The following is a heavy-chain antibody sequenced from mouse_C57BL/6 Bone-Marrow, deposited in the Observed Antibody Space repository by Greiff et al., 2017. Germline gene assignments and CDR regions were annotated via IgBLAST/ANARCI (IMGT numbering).Heavy chain of an antibody. V-gene: IGHV1-63*01. D-gene: IGHD1-1*01. Sequence: QVQLQQSGAELVRPGTSVKMSCKASGYTFTNYWIGWAKQRPGHGLEWIGDIYPGGGYTNYNEKFKGKAKLTADKSSSTAYMQFSSLTSEDSAIYYCASYYGSSSPAWFAYWGQGTLVTVSA. J-gene: IGHJ3*01. CDR2: IYPGGGYT. CDR1: GYTFTNYW. CDR3: ASYYGSSSPAWFAY.